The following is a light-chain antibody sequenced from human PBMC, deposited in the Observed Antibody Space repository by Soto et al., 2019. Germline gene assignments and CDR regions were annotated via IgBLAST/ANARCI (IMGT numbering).Light chain of an antibody. Sequence: QSALTQPASVSGSPGQSITISCTGTSSDVGGYTYVSWYQQHPGKVPKLMIFEVSNRPSGVSNRFSGSKSGNTASLTISGLQAEDEDDYYCSSYTSRNTLYVFGTGTKLTVL. J-gene: IGLJ1*01. CDR2: EVS. CDR1: SSDVGGYTY. V-gene: IGLV2-14*01. CDR3: SSYTSRNTLYV.